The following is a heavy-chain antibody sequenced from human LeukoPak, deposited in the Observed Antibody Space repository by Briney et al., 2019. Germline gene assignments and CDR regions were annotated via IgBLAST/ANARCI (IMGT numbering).Heavy chain of an antibody. J-gene: IGHJ5*02. CDR3: VRVIPQKWELPGKWFDP. Sequence: ASVKVSCKASGYIFNSYGISWVRQAPGQGLEWMGWVSAYNGHTNYVQKFQGRVTMTTDTSTSTASMELRSLRSDDTAVYYCVRVIPQKWELPGKWFDPWGQGTLVTASS. V-gene: IGHV1-18*01. CDR1: GYIFNSYG. CDR2: VSAYNGHT. D-gene: IGHD1-26*01.